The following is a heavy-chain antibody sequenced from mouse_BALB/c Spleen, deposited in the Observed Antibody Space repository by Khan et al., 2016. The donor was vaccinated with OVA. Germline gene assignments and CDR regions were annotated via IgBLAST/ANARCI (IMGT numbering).Heavy chain of an antibody. CDR3: ARGGRRAMDY. D-gene: IGHD3-3*01. Sequence: QIQLVQSGPELKKPGETVKISCKASGYTFTNYGMNWVKQAPGKGLKWMGWINTYTGEPTYADDFKGRFAFSLETSASSAYLKINNRKNEETATYFGARGGRRAMDYWGQGTSVTVSS. CDR1: GYTFTNYG. V-gene: IGHV9-3-1*01. J-gene: IGHJ4*01. CDR2: INTYTGEP.